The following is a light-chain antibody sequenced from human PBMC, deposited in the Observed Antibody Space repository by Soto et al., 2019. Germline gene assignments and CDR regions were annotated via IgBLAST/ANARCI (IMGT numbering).Light chain of an antibody. Sequence: DIQMTQSPSTLSASVGDRVTITCRASQSISSWLAWYQQKPGKAPKLLIYDASSLESGVPSRFSGSGSGTEFTLTISSLQPDDFATYYCQQYNSYSWTFCQGPK. J-gene: IGKJ1*01. CDR1: QSISSW. V-gene: IGKV1-5*01. CDR3: QQYNSYSWT. CDR2: DAS.